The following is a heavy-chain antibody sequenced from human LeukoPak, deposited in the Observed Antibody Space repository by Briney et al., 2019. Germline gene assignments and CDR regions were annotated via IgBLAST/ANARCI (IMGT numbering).Heavy chain of an antibody. V-gene: IGHV4-59*02. J-gene: IGHJ3*01. Sequence: SETLSLTCTVSGGSVSSYHWGWIRQPPGKGLEWIGHISYSGSTNYNPSLKSRVTISVGTSKNQFSLRLSSVTAADTAVYYCVRSGGLWGQGTMVTVSS. CDR2: ISYSGST. D-gene: IGHD4-23*01. CDR1: GGSVSSYH. CDR3: VRSGGL.